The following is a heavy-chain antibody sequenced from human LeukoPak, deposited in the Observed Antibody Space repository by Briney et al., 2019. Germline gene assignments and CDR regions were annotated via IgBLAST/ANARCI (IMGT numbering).Heavy chain of an antibody. J-gene: IGHJ5*02. Sequence: PGGSLRLSCAASGLTVSKNYMSWVRQAPGKGLESVSVIYSGGSTYYADSVRGRFIISRDNSKNTLYLQMNSLRVEDTAVYYCARDYYDSSGYYYGAGYNWFDPWGQGTLVTVSS. CDR2: IYSGGST. CDR1: GLTVSKNY. V-gene: IGHV3-53*05. D-gene: IGHD3-22*01. CDR3: ARDYYDSSGYYYGAGYNWFDP.